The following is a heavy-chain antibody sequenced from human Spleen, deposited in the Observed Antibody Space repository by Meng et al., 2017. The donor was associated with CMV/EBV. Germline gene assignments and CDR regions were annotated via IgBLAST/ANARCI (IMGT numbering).Heavy chain of an antibody. CDR1: GFRFSNSG. D-gene: IGHD3-10*01. CDR2: MRYGEKNR. V-gene: IGHV3-33*01. CDR3: ARSRGGFDP. J-gene: IGHJ5*02. Sequence: LSLTCVASGFRFSNSGMHWARQAPGKGLEWVAFMRYGEKNRSYGDSVKGRFTISRDNSKNTLYLQMNSLRAEDTAVYYCARSRGGFDPWGQGALVTVSS.